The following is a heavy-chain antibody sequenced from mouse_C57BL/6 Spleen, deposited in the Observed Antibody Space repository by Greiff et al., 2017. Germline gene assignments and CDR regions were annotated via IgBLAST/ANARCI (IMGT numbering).Heavy chain of an antibody. CDR1: GFTFSSYG. CDR2: ISSGGSYT. CDR3: ARPMITTDYFDY. D-gene: IGHD2-4*01. J-gene: IGHJ2*01. Sequence: EVQRVESGGDLVKPGGSLKLSCAASGFTFSSYGMSWVRQTPDKRLEWVATISSGGSYTYYPDSVKGRFTISRDNAKNTLYLQMSSLKSEDTAMYYCARPMITTDYFDYWGQGTTLTVSS. V-gene: IGHV5-6*01.